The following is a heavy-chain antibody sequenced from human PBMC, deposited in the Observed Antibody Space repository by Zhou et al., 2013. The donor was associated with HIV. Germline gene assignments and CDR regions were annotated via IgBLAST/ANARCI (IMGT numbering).Heavy chain of an antibody. CDR3: ARVGSSWYEDAFDI. D-gene: IGHD6-13*01. Sequence: QVQLVQSGAEVKKPGASVKVSCKASGYTFTSYGISWVRQAPGQGLEWMGRIIPIFGTANYAQKFQGRVTITADESTSTAYMELSSLRSEDTAVYYCARVGSSWYEDAFDIWGQGTMVTVSS. V-gene: IGHV1-69*13. CDR1: GYTFTSYG. J-gene: IGHJ3*02. CDR2: IIPIFGTA.